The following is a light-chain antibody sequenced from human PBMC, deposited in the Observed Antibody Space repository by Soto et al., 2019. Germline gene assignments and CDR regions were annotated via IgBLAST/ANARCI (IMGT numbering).Light chain of an antibody. Sequence: QSVLTQPVSVSGSPGQSITISCTGTSSDVGGYNYVSWYQQHPDIAPKLMIYDVTNRPSGVSNRFSGSKSGNTASLTISGLQAEDEADYYCSSYASSSSLVFGNGTKVTVL. CDR3: SSYASSSSLV. CDR1: SSDVGGYNY. V-gene: IGLV2-14*03. CDR2: DVT. J-gene: IGLJ1*01.